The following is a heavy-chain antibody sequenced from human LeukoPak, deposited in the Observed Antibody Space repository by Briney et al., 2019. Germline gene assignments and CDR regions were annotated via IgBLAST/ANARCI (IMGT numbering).Heavy chain of an antibody. D-gene: IGHD6-13*01. V-gene: IGHV4-34*01. Sequence: SETLSLTCAVYGGSFSGYDWTWIRQPPGEGLEWIGEINHSGSTSYNPSLESRVTISVDASKNQFSLKLSSVTAADTAVYYCVRDSKAFNAFDIWGQGTMVTVSS. J-gene: IGHJ3*02. CDR1: GGSFSGYD. CDR3: VRDSKAFNAFDI. CDR2: INHSGST.